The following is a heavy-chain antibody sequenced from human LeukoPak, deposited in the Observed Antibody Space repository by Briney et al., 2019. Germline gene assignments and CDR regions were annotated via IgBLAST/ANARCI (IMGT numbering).Heavy chain of an antibody. J-gene: IGHJ4*02. V-gene: IGHV1-69*04. CDR2: IIPILGIA. CDR1: GGTFSSYA. CDR3: ASTLGAYSGYDPPRY. D-gene: IGHD5-12*01. Sequence: ASVKVSCKASGGTFSSYAISWVRQAPGQGLEWMGRIIPILGIANYAQKFQGRVTITADKSTSTAYMELSSLRSEDTAVYYCASTLGAYSGYDPPRYWGQGTLVTVSS.